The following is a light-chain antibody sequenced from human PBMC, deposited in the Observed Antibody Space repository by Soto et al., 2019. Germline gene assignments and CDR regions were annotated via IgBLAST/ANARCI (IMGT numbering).Light chain of an antibody. V-gene: IGKV4-1*01. Sequence: DIVMTQSPDSLAVSLGERATINCKSSQSVLYSSNNKNYLAWYQQKPGQPPKLXIYWASTRESGVPDRFSGSGSGTDFTLTISSLQAEDVAVYYCQQYYSTPQTFGQGTKVDIK. CDR1: QSVLYSSNNKNY. CDR2: WAS. CDR3: QQYYSTPQT. J-gene: IGKJ1*01.